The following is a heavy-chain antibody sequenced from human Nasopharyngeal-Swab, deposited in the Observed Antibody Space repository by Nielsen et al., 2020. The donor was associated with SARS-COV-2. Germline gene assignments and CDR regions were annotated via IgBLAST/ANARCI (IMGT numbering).Heavy chain of an antibody. CDR2: INHSGST. CDR3: ARARTSQFWYSSSWYGEFDY. J-gene: IGHJ4*02. CDR1: GGSFSGYY. D-gene: IGHD6-13*01. V-gene: IGHV4-34*01. Sequence: SETLSLTCAVYGGSFSGYYWSWIRQPPGKGLEWIGEINHSGSTNYNPSLKSRVTISVDTSKNQFSLKLSSVTAADTAVYYCARARTSQFWYSSSWYGEFDYWGQGTLVTVSS.